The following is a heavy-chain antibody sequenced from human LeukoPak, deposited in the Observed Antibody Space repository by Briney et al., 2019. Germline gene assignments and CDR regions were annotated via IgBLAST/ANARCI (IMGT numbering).Heavy chain of an antibody. J-gene: IGHJ4*02. V-gene: IGHV3-64D*08. Sequence: PGGSLRLSCSASGFTFSTYPMHWVRQAPGKGLEYVSAIRNDGGSTYYADSVKGRFTISRDNSKNTLFLQVNSVRAEDTAVYYCAIAGALSRWGQGTLVTVSS. CDR3: AIAGALSR. CDR1: GFTFSTYP. CDR2: IRNDGGST. D-gene: IGHD4/OR15-4a*01.